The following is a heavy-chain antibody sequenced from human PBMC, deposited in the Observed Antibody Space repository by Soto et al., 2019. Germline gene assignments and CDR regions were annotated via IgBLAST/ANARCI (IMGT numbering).Heavy chain of an antibody. J-gene: IGHJ6*02. V-gene: IGHV3-21*01. CDR1: VFTFISYS. Sequence: PGWSLRLSCASSVFTFISYSMNWARQAPGKGLEWVSSIRGVDNNKYYAASVKGRFTISRDNAKNSLFLHLSGLTADDTAVYYCAGDRVRGALPQYGMDVWGQGTTVTVSS. CDR2: IRGVDNNK. D-gene: IGHD3-10*01. CDR3: AGDRVRGALPQYGMDV.